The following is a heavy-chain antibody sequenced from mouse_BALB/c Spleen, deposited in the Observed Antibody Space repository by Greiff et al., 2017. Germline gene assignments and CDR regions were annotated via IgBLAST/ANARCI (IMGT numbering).Heavy chain of an antibody. Sequence: EVQVVESGPELVKPGASVKMSCKASGYTFTSYVMHWVKQKPGQGLEWIGYINPYNDGTKYNEKFKGKATLTSDKSSSTAYMELSSLTSEDSAVYYCARSTMITPFDYWGQGTTLTVSS. CDR1: GYTFTSYV. V-gene: IGHV1-14*01. J-gene: IGHJ2*01. CDR2: INPYNDGT. CDR3: ARSTMITPFDY. D-gene: IGHD2-4*01.